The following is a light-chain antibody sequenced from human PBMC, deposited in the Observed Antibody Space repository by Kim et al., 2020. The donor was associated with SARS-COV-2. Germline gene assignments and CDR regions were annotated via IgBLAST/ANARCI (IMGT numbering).Light chain of an antibody. J-gene: IGKJ4*01. CDR1: QSISNH. CDR3: QQRSSWPLT. CDR2: DSS. Sequence: EIVLTQSPATLSLSPGERATLSCRASQSISNHLAWYQQKPGQAPRLLFYDSSNRATGIPVRFSGSGSGTDFTLTIFSLEPEDFAVYYCQQRSSWPLTFGGGTKVDIK. V-gene: IGKV3-11*01.